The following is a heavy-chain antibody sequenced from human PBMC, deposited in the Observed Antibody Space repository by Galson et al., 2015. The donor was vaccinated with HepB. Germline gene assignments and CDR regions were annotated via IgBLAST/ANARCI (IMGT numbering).Heavy chain of an antibody. D-gene: IGHD4-23*01. J-gene: IGHJ4*02. CDR2: IWYDGSNK. CDR3: ARDRNQALDYGGFDY. CDR1: GFTFSSYS. Sequence: SLRLSCAASGFTFSSYSMNWVRQAPGKGLEWVAVIWYDGSNKYYADSVKGRFTISRDDSKNTLYLQMNSLRAEDTAVYYCARDRNQALDYGGFDYWGQGTLVTVSS. V-gene: IGHV3-33*08.